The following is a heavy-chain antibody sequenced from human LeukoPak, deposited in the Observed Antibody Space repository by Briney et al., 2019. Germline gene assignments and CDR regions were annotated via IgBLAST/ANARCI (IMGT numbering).Heavy chain of an antibody. Sequence: SETPSLTCAVYGGSFSGYYWSWIRQPPGKGLEWIGEINHSGSTNYNPSLKSRVTISVDTSKNQFSLKLSSVTAADTAVYYCARRGWLRPSDGLTYYSDYWGQGTLVTVSS. D-gene: IGHD5-12*01. CDR3: ARRGWLRPSDGLTYYSDY. CDR2: INHSGST. CDR1: GGSFSGYY. J-gene: IGHJ4*02. V-gene: IGHV4-34*01.